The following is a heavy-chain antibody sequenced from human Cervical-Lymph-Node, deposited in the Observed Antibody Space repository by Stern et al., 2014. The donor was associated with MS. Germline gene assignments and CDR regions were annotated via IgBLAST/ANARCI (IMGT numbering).Heavy chain of an antibody. D-gene: IGHD6-13*01. J-gene: IGHJ4*02. CDR1: GFSLRTRGVG. Sequence: ESGPTLVKPTQTLTLTCTFSGFSLRTRGVGVGWIRPPPGKALEWLAPIYWGADTRYHPSLKSRLTISKDTSKSQVVLTLTNVDPADTAAYYCVHPTKAASTSFDQWGQGTLVTVSS. V-gene: IGHV2-5*02. CDR2: IYWGADT. CDR3: VHPTKAASTSFDQ.